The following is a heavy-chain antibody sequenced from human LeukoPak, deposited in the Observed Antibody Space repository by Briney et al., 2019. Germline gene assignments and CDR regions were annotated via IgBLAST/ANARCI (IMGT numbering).Heavy chain of an antibody. V-gene: IGHV3-33*01. D-gene: IGHD3-10*01. Sequence: PGGSLRLSRAASGFTFSSYGMHWVRQAPGKGLEWVAVIRYDGSNKYYADSVKGRFTISRDNSKNTLYLQMNSLRAEDTAVYYYAREYAPTLWFGGGFDYWGQGTTVTVSS. CDR2: IRYDGSNK. J-gene: IGHJ4*03. CDR1: GFTFSSYG. CDR3: AREYAPTLWFGGGFDY.